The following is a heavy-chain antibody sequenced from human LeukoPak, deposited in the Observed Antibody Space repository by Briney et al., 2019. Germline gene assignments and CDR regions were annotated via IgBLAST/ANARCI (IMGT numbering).Heavy chain of an antibody. CDR3: ASTLDDSSGYYLGYYYGMDV. CDR1: GGSFSGYY. D-gene: IGHD3-22*01. Sequence: SETLSLTCAVYGGSFSGYYWSWIRQPPGKGLEWIGEINHSGNTNYNTSLKSRVTISLDTSKNQFSLKLSSVTAADTAVYYCASTLDDSSGYYLGYYYGMDVWGQGTTVTVSS. J-gene: IGHJ6*02. V-gene: IGHV4-34*01. CDR2: INHSGNT.